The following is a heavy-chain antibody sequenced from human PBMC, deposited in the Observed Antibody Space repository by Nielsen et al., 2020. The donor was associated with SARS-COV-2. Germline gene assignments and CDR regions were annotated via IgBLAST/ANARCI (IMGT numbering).Heavy chain of an antibody. CDR3: ARAGGWDSSGWFDY. Sequence: GESLKISCAASGFTFSSYWMSWVRQAPGKGLEWVANIKQDGSEKYYVDSVKGRFTISRDNAKNPLYLQMNSLRAEDTAVYYCARAGGWDSSGWFDYWGQGTLVTVSS. D-gene: IGHD6-19*01. CDR2: IKQDGSEK. J-gene: IGHJ4*02. V-gene: IGHV3-7*03. CDR1: GFTFSSYW.